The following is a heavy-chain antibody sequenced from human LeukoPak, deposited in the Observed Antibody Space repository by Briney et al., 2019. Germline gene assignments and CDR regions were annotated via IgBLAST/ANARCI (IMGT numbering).Heavy chain of an antibody. Sequence: GGSLRLSCAASGFTFSSYAMHWVRQAPGKGLEWVAVISYDGSNKYYADSVKGRFTISRDNSKNTLYLQMNSLRAEDTAVYYCARGLDTCFDYWGQGTLVTVSS. V-gene: IGHV3-30*04. CDR3: ARGLDTCFDY. J-gene: IGHJ4*02. D-gene: IGHD6-19*01. CDR2: ISYDGSNK. CDR1: GFTFSSYA.